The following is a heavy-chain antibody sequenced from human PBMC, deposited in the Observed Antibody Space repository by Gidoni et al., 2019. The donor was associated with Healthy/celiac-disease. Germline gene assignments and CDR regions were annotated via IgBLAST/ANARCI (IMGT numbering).Heavy chain of an antibody. CDR3: ARSNGDSDAFDI. CDR1: GGSISSSSYY. Sequence: QLQLQESGPGLVKPSETLSLTCTVSGGSISSSSYYWGWIRQPPGKGLEWIGSIYYSGSTYYNPSLKSRVTISVDTSKNQFSLKLSSVTAADTAVYYCARSNGDSDAFDIWGQGTMVTVSS. CDR2: IYYSGST. V-gene: IGHV4-39*01. J-gene: IGHJ3*02. D-gene: IGHD4-17*01.